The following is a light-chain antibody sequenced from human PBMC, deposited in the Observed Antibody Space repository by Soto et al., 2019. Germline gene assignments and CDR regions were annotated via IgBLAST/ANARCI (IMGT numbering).Light chain of an antibody. CDR2: GAS. CDR1: QGISSH. V-gene: IGKV1-9*01. CDR3: QQYGSYWT. Sequence: DIQMTQSPSSLSASVGDRVTITCRASQGISSHLAWYQQKPGKAPKLLIYGASTLQSGVPSRFSGSGSGTDFTLTISSLQPEDFATYYCQQYGSYWTFGQGTKVDIK. J-gene: IGKJ1*01.